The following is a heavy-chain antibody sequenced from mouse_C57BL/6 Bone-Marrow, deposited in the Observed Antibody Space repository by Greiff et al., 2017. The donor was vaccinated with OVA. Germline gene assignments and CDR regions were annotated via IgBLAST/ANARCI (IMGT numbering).Heavy chain of an antibody. CDR1: GYTFTDYE. D-gene: IGHD1-1*01. CDR3: TRGGNYYGSSYGYFDY. V-gene: IGHV1-15*01. J-gene: IGHJ2*01. CDR2: IDPETGGT. Sequence: QVQLQQSGAELVRPGASVTLSCKASGYTFTDYEMHWVKQTPVHGLEWIGAIDPETGGTAYNQKFKGKAILTADKSSSTAYMELRSLTSEDSAVYYGTRGGNYYGSSYGYFDYWGQGTTLTVSS.